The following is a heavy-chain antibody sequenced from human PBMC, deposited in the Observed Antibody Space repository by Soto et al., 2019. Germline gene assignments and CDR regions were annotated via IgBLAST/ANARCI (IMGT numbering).Heavy chain of an antibody. CDR2: INPKSGNT. D-gene: IGHD1-26*01. CDR3: AMDTHDPSRYSGTYSVWFDP. Sequence: ASAKVSSKTSGYTFIDYYIHSVRQAPGQCLEWMGWINPKSGNTEYAQKLQGRVTMTTDTSTSTVYMELRSLRSDDTAVYYCAMDTHDPSRYSGTYSVWFDPWGQGTLVTVSS. V-gene: IGHV1-18*04. J-gene: IGHJ5*02. CDR1: GYTFIDYY.